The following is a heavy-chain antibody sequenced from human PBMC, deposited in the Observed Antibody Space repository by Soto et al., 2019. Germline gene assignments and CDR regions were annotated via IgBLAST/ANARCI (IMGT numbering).Heavy chain of an antibody. CDR2: IYSDNNT. V-gene: IGHV3-53*02. J-gene: IGHJ6*02. CDR1: GFTVSSDS. CDR3: ARHYSAMGV. Sequence: EVQRVETGGDLIQPGGSLRLSCAASGFTVSSDSMTWVRQAPGKGLEWISIIYSDNNTDYADSVKGRFSISRDTSKNILYLQMNSLRAEDTAEYYCARHYSAMGVWGQGTTVTVSS.